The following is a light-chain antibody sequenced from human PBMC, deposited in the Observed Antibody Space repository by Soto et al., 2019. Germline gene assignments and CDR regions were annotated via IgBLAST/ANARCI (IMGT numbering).Light chain of an antibody. CDR2: KAS. V-gene: IGKV1-5*03. Sequence: DIQITQSPSTLSASVGDRVTITCRASQSISSWLAWYQQKPGKAPKLLIYKASSLESGVPSRFSGSESGTEFTLTISSLQPDDFATYYCQQYNSYWWTFGQGTKVEIK. CDR3: QQYNSYWWT. J-gene: IGKJ1*01. CDR1: QSISSW.